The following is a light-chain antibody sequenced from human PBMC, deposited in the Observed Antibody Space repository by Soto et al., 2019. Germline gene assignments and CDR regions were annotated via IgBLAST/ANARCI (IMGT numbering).Light chain of an antibody. CDR2: AAS. CDR1: QSIGNY. J-gene: IGKJ4*01. Sequence: DIHMTQSPSCLSAALGDRVTITCRASQSIGNYLNWYQHKPGKAPKLLIYAASSLESGVPSRFRGSGSGTDFSLTISSLQPEDFATYYCQQSYTGPRTFGGGTKVDIK. V-gene: IGKV1-39*01. CDR3: QQSYTGPRT.